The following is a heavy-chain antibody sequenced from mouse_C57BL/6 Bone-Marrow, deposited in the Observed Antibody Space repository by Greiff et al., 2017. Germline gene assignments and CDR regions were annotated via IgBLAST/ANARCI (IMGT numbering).Heavy chain of an antibody. J-gene: IGHJ2*01. V-gene: IGHV1-12*01. CDR3: ARDDGSTCDY. CDR2: IYPGNGDT. Sequence: LQQSGAELVRPGASVKMSCKASGYTFTSYNMHWVKKTPRQGLEWIGAIYPGNGDTSYNQKFKGKATLTVDKSSSTAYMQLSSLTSEDSAVYFCARDDGSTCDYWGQGTTLTVSS. D-gene: IGHD1-1*01. CDR1: GYTFTSYN.